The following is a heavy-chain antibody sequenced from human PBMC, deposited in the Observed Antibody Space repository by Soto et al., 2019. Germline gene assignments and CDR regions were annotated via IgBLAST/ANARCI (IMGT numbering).Heavy chain of an antibody. CDR3: AREGYYDSSGYPVAFDI. V-gene: IGHV3-11*06. CDR1: GFTFSDYY. CDR2: ISSSSSYT. J-gene: IGHJ3*02. D-gene: IGHD3-22*01. Sequence: GGSLRLSCAASGFTFSDYYMSWIRQAPGKGLEWVSYISSSSSYTNYADSVKGRFTISRDNAKNSLYLQMNSLRAEDTAVYYCAREGYYDSSGYPVAFDIWGQGTMVTVS.